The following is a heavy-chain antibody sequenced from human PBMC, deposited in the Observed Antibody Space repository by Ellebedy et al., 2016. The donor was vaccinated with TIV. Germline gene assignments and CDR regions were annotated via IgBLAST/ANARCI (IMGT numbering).Heavy chain of an antibody. V-gene: IGHV1-8*01. J-gene: IGHJ6*02. D-gene: IGHD3-10*01. CDR2: MNPNSGNT. Sequence: ASVKVSXXASGYTFTSYDINWVRQATGQGLEWMGWMNPNSGNTGYAQKFQGRVTMTRNTSISTAYMELSSLRSEDTAVYYCARSITMVRGGFRFYYYGMDVWGQGTTVTVSS. CDR3: ARSITMVRGGFRFYYYGMDV. CDR1: GYTFTSYD.